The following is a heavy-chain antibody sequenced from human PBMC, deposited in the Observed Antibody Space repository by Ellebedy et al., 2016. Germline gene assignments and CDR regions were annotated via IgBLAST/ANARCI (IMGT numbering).Heavy chain of an antibody. CDR3: ARPGLDYAFDY. CDR2: IYYSGST. V-gene: IGHV4-39*07. Sequence: SETLSLXCTVSGGSISSSSYYWGWIRQPPGKGLEWIGSIYYSGSTYYNPSLKSRVTISVDTSKNQFSLKLSSVTAADTAVYYCARPGLDYAFDYWGQGTLVTVSS. J-gene: IGHJ4*02. CDR1: GGSISSSSYY. D-gene: IGHD4-17*01.